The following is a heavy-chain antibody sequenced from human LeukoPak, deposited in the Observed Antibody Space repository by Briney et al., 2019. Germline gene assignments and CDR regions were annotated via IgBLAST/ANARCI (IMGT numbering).Heavy chain of an antibody. D-gene: IGHD6-19*01. CDR2: IYTSGST. CDR1: GGSFSSYY. V-gene: IGHV4-4*07. Sequence: SETLSLTCAVYGGSFSSYYWSWIRQPAGKGLEWIGRIYTSGSTNYNPSLKSRVTMSVDTSKNQFSLKLSSVTAADTAVYYCARDIYSSGWRPENWFDPWGQGTLVTVSS. J-gene: IGHJ5*02. CDR3: ARDIYSSGWRPENWFDP.